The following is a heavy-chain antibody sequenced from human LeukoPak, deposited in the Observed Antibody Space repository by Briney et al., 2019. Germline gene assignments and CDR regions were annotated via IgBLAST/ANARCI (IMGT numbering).Heavy chain of an antibody. CDR1: GFTFSSYS. J-gene: IGHJ6*02. Sequence: GGSLRLSCAASGFTFSSYSMNWVRQAPWEGLEWVSSISSSGSYIYYADSVKGRFTVSRDNAKNSLYLQMNSLRAEDTAVYYCARDRGITMVRGVGDDYYYYYGMDVWGQGTTVTVSS. CDR3: ARDRGITMVRGVGDDYYYYYGMDV. CDR2: ISSSGSYI. D-gene: IGHD3-10*01. V-gene: IGHV3-21*01.